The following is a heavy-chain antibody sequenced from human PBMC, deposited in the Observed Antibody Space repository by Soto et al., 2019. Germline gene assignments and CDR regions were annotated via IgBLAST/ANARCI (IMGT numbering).Heavy chain of an antibody. D-gene: IGHD6-19*01. CDR1: GYTFTAYY. Sequence: QVQLVQSGAEVKKPGASVRVSCKASGYTFTAYYIHWVRQAPGQGLECMGWIKPGSGATGYTQKFQRRVTMARDTSITTAYMELISLRSDDTAIYYCARGSAVGGNWFDSWGQGTLVTVSS. CDR2: IKPGSGAT. J-gene: IGHJ5*01. V-gene: IGHV1-2*02. CDR3: ARGSAVGGNWFDS.